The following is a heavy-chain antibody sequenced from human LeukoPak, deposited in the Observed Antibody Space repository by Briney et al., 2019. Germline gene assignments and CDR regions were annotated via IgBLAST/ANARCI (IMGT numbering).Heavy chain of an antibody. J-gene: IGHJ6*03. CDR3: AREEGRFPRYYYMDV. D-gene: IGHD3-10*01. CDR2: IYYSGST. V-gene: IGHV4-59*01. Sequence: SETLSLTCTVSGGSISSYYWSWIRQPPGKGLEWIGYIYYSGSTNYNPSLKSRVTISVDTSKNQFSLKLSSVTAADTAVYYCAREEGRFPRYYYMDVWGKGTTVTVSS. CDR1: GGSISSYY.